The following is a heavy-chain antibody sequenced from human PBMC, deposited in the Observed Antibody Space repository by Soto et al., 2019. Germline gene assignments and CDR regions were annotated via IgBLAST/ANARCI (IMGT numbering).Heavy chain of an antibody. CDR3: AKLWAAGTFTNLPSSAEFDY. D-gene: IGHD6-13*01. J-gene: IGHJ4*02. Sequence: GGSLRLSCAASGFTFSSYGMHWVRQAPGKGLEWVAVISYDGSNKYYADSAKGRFTISRDNSKNTLYLQMNSLRAEDTAVYYIAKLWAAGTFTNLPSSAEFDYWGQGTLVTVSS. CDR1: GFTFSSYG. V-gene: IGHV3-30*18. CDR2: ISYDGSNK.